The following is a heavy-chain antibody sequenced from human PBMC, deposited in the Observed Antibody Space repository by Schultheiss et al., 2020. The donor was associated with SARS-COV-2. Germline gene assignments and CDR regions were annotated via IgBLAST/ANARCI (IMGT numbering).Heavy chain of an antibody. CDR3: ARDLSGGGYYVY. V-gene: IGHV3-30*03. CDR1: GFTFSSYG. D-gene: IGHD3-3*01. J-gene: IGHJ4*02. CDR2: ISYDGSNK. Sequence: GGSLRLSCAASGFTFSSYGMHWVRQAPGKGLEWVAVISYDGSNKYYADSVKGRFTISRDNAKNSLYLQMNSLRAEDTAVYYCARDLSGGGYYVYWGQGTLVTVSS.